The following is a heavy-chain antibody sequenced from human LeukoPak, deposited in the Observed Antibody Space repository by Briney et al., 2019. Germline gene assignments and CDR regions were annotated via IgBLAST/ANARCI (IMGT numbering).Heavy chain of an antibody. J-gene: IGHJ4*02. D-gene: IGHD3-22*01. Sequence: GGSLRLSCAASGFTFSSYSMNWVRQAPGKGLEWVSSISSSSSYIYYADSVKGRFTISRDNAKNSLYLQMNSLRAEDTAVYYCARAVYDSSAPGDYWGQGTLVTVSS. CDR1: GFTFSSYS. CDR2: ISSSSSYI. V-gene: IGHV3-21*01. CDR3: ARAVYDSSAPGDY.